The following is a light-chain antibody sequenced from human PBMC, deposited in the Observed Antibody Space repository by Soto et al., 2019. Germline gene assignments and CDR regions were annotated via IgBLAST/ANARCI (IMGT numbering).Light chain of an antibody. V-gene: IGLV1-44*01. J-gene: IGLJ1*01. Sequence: QSVLTQQPSASGTPGQRVTISCSGSSSNIGSNTVNWYQQLPGTAPKLLIYSNNQRPSGVPDRFSGSKSGTSASLAISGLQSEDEADYYCAVWDDSLNGHVFGTGTKVTVL. CDR2: SNN. CDR1: SSNIGSNT. CDR3: AVWDDSLNGHV.